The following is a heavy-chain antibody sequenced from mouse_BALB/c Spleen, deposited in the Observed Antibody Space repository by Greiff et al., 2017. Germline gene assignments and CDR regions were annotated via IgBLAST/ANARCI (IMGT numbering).Heavy chain of an antibody. CDR3: ARRRDSSGYVGYAMDY. CDR2: ISYSGST. J-gene: IGHJ4*01. CDR1: GDSITSGY. D-gene: IGHD3-2*01. V-gene: IGHV3-8*02. Sequence: VQLQQSGPSLVKPSQTLSLTCSVTGDSITSGYWNWIRKFPGNKLEYMGYISYSGSTYYNPSLKSRISITRDTSKNQYYLQLNSVTTEDTATYYCARRRDSSGYVGYAMDYWGQGTSVTVSS.